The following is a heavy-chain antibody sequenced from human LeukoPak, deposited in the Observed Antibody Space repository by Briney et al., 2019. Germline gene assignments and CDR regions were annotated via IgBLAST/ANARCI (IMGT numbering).Heavy chain of an antibody. CDR2: IYSGGST. CDR3: ARSLYVGELSPFDY. Sequence: GGSLRLSCAGSGFTFSNYGMHWVRQAPGKGLEWVSVIYSGGSTYYADSVKGRFTISRDNSKNTLYLQMNSLRAEDTAVYYCARSLYVGELSPFDYWGQGTLVTVSS. J-gene: IGHJ4*02. D-gene: IGHD3-10*01. V-gene: IGHV3-53*01. CDR1: GFTFSNYG.